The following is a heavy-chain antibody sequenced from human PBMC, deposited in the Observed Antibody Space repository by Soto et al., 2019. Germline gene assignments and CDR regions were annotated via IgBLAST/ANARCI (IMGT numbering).Heavy chain of an antibody. CDR3: AKGRGAYYGSGSYYFDY. J-gene: IGHJ4*02. Sequence: EVQLLESGGGLVQPGGSLRLSCAASGFTFSSYAMSWVRQAPGKGLEWVSAISGSGGSTYYADSVKGRFTISRDNSKNTLYLQMNSLRAEDTAVYYCAKGRGAYYGSGSYYFDYWGQGTLVTLSS. D-gene: IGHD3-10*01. CDR1: GFTFSSYA. CDR2: ISGSGGST. V-gene: IGHV3-23*01.